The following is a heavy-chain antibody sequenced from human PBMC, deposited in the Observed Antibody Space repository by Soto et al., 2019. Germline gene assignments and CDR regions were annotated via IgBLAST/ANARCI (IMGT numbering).Heavy chain of an antibody. D-gene: IGHD4-17*01. J-gene: IGHJ4*02. Sequence: QVQLVQSGAEVKKPGSSVKVSCKASGGRFSRHTVSWVRQAPGQGLEWVGGIIPIFGTTNYGNILRGRVTITADASTGTAYMELSSLRSADTAVYYCAVTTGTSITGPPGWGQGTLVTVSS. CDR2: IIPIFGTT. CDR1: GGRFSRHT. V-gene: IGHV1-69*01. CDR3: AVTTGTSITGPPG.